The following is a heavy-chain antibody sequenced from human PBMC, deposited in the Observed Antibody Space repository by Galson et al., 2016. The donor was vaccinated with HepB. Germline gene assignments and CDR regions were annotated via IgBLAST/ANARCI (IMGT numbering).Heavy chain of an antibody. CDR2: VYPGNSEI. CDR1: GYRFANYW. D-gene: IGHD2-21*02. J-gene: IGHJ3*01. CDR3: ARHECRGSDCFSAYDF. Sequence: QSGAEVKKPGESLKISCKGSGYRFANYWTGWVRQMPGKGLESMGIVYPGNSEIRYSPSFQGQVTISADKSITTVYLQWNSLKASDSAIYYCARHECRGSDCFSAYDFWGQGTEVTVSS. V-gene: IGHV5-51*01.